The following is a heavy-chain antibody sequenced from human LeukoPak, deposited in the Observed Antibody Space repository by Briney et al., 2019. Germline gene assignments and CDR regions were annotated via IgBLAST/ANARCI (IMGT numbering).Heavy chain of an antibody. D-gene: IGHD4-17*01. CDR1: GGSIRSYY. CDR2: IYYSGST. CDR3: ARDPYGDYVADY. J-gene: IGHJ4*02. V-gene: IGHV4-59*01. Sequence: PSETLSLTCTVSGGSIRSYYWSWIRQPPGRGLEWIGYIYYSGSTNYNPSLKSRVTISVDTSKNQFSLKLSSVTAADTAVYYCARDPYGDYVADYWGQGTLVTVSS.